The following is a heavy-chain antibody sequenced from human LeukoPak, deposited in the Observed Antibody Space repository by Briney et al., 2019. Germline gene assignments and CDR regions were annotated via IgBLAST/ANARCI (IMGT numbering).Heavy chain of an antibody. J-gene: IGHJ4*02. V-gene: IGHV4-34*01. D-gene: IGHD6-13*01. CDR2: INHRGSA. CDR1: GGSFSGYY. CDR3: PRMREIAATGISGGDY. Sequence: PSETLSLTCAVYGGSFSGYYWSWIRQPPGKGLEWIGEINHRGSANYNPSLKSRVTISVDTSNNQFSLKLSSVTAADTAMYYCPRMREIAATGISGGDYWGQGTLVTVSS.